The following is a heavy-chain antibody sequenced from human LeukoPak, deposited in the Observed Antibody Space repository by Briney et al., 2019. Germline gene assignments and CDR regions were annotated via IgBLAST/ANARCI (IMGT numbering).Heavy chain of an antibody. CDR3: ARAGQLDY. CDR2: INTNNVNR. D-gene: IGHD1-1*01. J-gene: IGHJ4*02. V-gene: IGHV1-18*04. Sequence: ASVKVSCKASGYTFTGSYMHWVRQAPGQGLEWMGWINTNNVNRNYAQKLQGRVTMTTDTSTNTAYMELMSLTSDDTAVYYCARAGQLDYWGQGTLVTVSS. CDR1: GYTFTGSY.